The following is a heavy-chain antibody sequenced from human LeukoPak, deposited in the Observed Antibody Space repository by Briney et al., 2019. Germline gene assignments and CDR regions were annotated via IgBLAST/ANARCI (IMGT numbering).Heavy chain of an antibody. CDR1: GYTFTSYG. D-gene: IGHD5-12*01. J-gene: IGHJ6*03. CDR2: ISAYNGNT. V-gene: IGHV1-18*01. Sequence: GASVKVSCKASGYTFTSYGISWVRQAPGQGLEWMGWISAYNGNTNYAQKFQGRVTITADESTSTAYMELSSLRSEDTAVYYCARVVLSGYDFYYYMDVWGKGTTVTVSS. CDR3: ARVVLSGYDFYYYMDV.